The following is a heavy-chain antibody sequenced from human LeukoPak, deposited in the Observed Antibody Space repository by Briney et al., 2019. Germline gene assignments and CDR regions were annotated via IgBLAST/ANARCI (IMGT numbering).Heavy chain of an antibody. CDR2: INPNSGGT. V-gene: IGHV1-2*02. CDR1: GYTFTGYY. J-gene: IGHJ4*02. CDR3: ARGEVTYDYVWGASD. D-gene: IGHD3-16*01. Sequence: GASVKVSCKAPGYTFTGYYMHWVRQAPGQGLEWMGWINPNSGGTNYAQKFQGRVTMTRDTSISTAYMELSRLRSDDTAVYYCARGEVTYDYVWGASDWGQGTLVTVSS.